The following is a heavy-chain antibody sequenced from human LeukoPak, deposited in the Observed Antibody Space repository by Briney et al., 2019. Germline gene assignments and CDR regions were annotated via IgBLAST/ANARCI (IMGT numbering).Heavy chain of an antibody. CDR2: IIGSSGGT. CDR3: AKGAYDYIEIAYFDY. D-gene: IGHD5-12*01. CDR1: GFSFNNYA. V-gene: IGHV3-23*01. Sequence: GGSLRLSCVASGFSFNNYAMNWVRQAPGMGLEWVSLIIGSSGGTFYADSAKGRFTISRDKSKNTLYLQMNSLRAEDTAVYYCAKGAYDYIEIAYFDYWGQGSLVTVSS. J-gene: IGHJ4*02.